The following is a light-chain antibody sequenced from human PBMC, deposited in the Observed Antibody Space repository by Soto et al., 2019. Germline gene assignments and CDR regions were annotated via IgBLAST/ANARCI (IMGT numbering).Light chain of an antibody. J-gene: IGKJ2*01. CDR2: GAS. CDR3: QQFGTSPVT. Sequence: EIVLTQSPGTLSLSPGERATLSCRASESVSNNYLAWYQQKVGQAPRLLIYGASSRATGIPDRFSGSGSGTDFTLTISRLEPDDFAVYYCQQFGTSPVTFGQGTKLEIK. CDR1: ESVSNNY. V-gene: IGKV3-20*01.